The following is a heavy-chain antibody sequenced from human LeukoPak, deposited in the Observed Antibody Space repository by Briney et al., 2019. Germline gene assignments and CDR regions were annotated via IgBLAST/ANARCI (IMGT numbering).Heavy chain of an antibody. V-gene: IGHV3-30*18. D-gene: IGHD6-13*01. J-gene: IGHJ6*02. CDR3: AKKGGGAAAGYYYYYGMDV. CDR1: GFTFSSYG. Sequence: GRSLRLSCAASGFTFSSYGMHWVRQAPGKGLEWVAVISYDGSNKYYADSVKGRFTISRDNPKNTLYLQMNSLRAEDTAVYYCAKKGGGAAAGYYYYYGMDVWGQGTTVTVSS. CDR2: ISYDGSNK.